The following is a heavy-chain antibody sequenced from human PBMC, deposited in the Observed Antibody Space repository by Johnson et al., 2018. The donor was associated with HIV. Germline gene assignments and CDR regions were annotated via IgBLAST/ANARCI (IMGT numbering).Heavy chain of an antibody. J-gene: IGHJ3*02. V-gene: IGHV3-7*01. D-gene: IGHD2-15*01. CDR1: GFTFSSYW. Sequence: VQLVESGGGLVQPGGSLRLSCAASGFTFSSYWMSWVRQAPGKGLEWVANIKQDGSEKYYVDSVKGRFTISRDNAKNSLYLQMNSLRAEDTAGSYGARVVVVVATVRVGAFDIWGQGTMVTVSS. CDR3: ARVVVVVATVRVGAFDI. CDR2: IKQDGSEK.